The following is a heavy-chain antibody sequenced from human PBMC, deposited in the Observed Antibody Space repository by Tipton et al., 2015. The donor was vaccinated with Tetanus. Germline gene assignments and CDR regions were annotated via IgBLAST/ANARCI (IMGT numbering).Heavy chain of an antibody. CDR2: IGKSGGFI. Sequence: QLVQSGGGLVKPGGSLRLSCVASGFTFSDYYMTWIRQAPGKGLEWVSHIGKSGGFINYADSVKGRFTISRDNAKNSLYLQMNSLRAEDTAVYSCARGMAEASNCGGDCYSDYWGQGTLVTVSS. D-gene: IGHD2-21*02. CDR1: GFTFSDYY. V-gene: IGHV3-11*06. J-gene: IGHJ4*02. CDR3: ARGMAEASNCGGDCYSDY.